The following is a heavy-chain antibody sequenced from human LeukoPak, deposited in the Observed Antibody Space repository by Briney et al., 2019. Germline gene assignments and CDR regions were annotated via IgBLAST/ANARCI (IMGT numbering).Heavy chain of an antibody. CDR1: GGSISSGSYY. CDR3: AREPKSHRWLPHKGNAFDI. J-gene: IGHJ3*02. D-gene: IGHD5-24*01. Sequence: SQTLSLTCTVSGGSISSGSYYWRWIRQPAGKGLEWIGRIYTSGSTNYNPSLKSRVTISVDTSKNQFSLKLSSVTAADTAVYYCAREPKSHRWLPHKGNAFDIWGQGTMVTVSS. V-gene: IGHV4-61*02. CDR2: IYTSGST.